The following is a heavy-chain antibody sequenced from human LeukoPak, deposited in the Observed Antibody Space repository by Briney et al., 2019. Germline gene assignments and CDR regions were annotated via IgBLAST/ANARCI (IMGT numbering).Heavy chain of an antibody. Sequence: SVKVSFKASGGTFSSYAISWVRQAPGQGLEWMGGIIPIFGTANYAQKFQGRVTITADESTSTAYMELSSLRSEDTAVYYCARDLAYYYGSGSYHAFDIWGQGTMVTVSS. CDR3: ARDLAYYYGSGSYHAFDI. V-gene: IGHV1-69*13. CDR1: GGTFSSYA. J-gene: IGHJ3*02. D-gene: IGHD3-10*01. CDR2: IIPIFGTA.